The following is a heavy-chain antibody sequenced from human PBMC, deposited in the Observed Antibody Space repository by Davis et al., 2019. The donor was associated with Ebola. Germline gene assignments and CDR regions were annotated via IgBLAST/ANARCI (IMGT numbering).Heavy chain of an antibody. CDR2: VSDNVFQ. J-gene: IGHJ4*02. CDR1: TGSVKGYS. V-gene: IGHV4-59*02. Sequence: PSETLSLTCSLSTGSVKGYSWGWIRLTPGNGLEWIGHVSDNVFQTSKSSFRSRLSMSIDTSQSTFSLNLTSLTAADTASYFCARGPMHNYGPSYFDSWGRGILVSVSS. CDR3: ARGPMHNYGPSYFDS. D-gene: IGHD5-24*01.